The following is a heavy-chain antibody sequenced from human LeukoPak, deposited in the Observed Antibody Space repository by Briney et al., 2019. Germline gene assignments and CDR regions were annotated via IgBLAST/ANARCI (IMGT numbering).Heavy chain of an antibody. D-gene: IGHD3-22*01. CDR2: INTGNGNT. Sequence: ASVKVSCKASGYTFTSYAMHWVRQAPGQRLEWMGWINTGNGNTKYAQKFQGRVTFSKDTSASTASMELSSLRSEDTDVYYCARDQVVLGTPHFDRWGQGTLVTVSS. V-gene: IGHV1-3*04. CDR1: GYTFTSYA. CDR3: ARDQVVLGTPHFDR. J-gene: IGHJ4*02.